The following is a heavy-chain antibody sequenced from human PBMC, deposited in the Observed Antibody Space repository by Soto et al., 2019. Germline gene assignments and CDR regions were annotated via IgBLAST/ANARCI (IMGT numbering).Heavy chain of an antibody. V-gene: IGHV3-30*18. D-gene: IGHD3-22*01. CDR3: AKDNYYDSSGYSDYYYGMDV. J-gene: IGHJ6*02. Sequence: GGSLRLSCAASGFTFSSYGMHWVRQAPGKGLEWVAVISYDGSNKYYADSVKGRFTISRDNSKNTLYLQMNSLRAEDTAVYYCAKDNYYDSSGYSDYYYGMDVWGQGTTGTVSS. CDR1: GFTFSSYG. CDR2: ISYDGSNK.